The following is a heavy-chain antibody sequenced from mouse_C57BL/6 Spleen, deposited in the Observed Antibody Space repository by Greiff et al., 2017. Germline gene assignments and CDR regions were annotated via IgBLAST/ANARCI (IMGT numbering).Heavy chain of an antibody. J-gene: IGHJ4*01. CDR3: ASREYYYAMDY. CDR1: GYTFTSYW. CDR2: IHPNSGST. D-gene: IGHD3-1*01. Sequence: QVQLQQPGAELVKPGASVKLSCKASGYTFTSYWMHWVKQRPGQGLEWIGMIHPNSGSTNYNEKFKSKATLTVDKSSSTAYMQLSSLTSEDSAVYYCASREYYYAMDYWGQGTSVTVSS. V-gene: IGHV1-64*01.